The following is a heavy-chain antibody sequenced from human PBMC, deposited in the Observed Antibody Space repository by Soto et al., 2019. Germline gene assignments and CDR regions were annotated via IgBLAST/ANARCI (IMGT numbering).Heavy chain of an antibody. J-gene: IGHJ4*02. CDR1: GFTFSSYA. CDR3: ASGSLMYYDFWSGYGNFDY. V-gene: IGHV3-30-3*01. D-gene: IGHD3-3*01. CDR2: ISYDGSNK. Sequence: QVQLVESGGGVVQPGRSLRLSCAASGFTFSSYAMHWVRQAPGKGLEWVAVISYDGSNKYYADSVKGRFTISRDNSKNTLYLQMNSLRAEDTAVYYCASGSLMYYDFWSGYGNFDYWGQGTLVTVSS.